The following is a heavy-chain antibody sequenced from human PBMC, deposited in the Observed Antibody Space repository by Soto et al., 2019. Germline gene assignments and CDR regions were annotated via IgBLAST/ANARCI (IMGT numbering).Heavy chain of an antibody. CDR1: RFTSSRSA. Sequence: GGSLRLSCAASRFTSSRSAMSWVRQPPGRGLEWVSSISGSGDMTYYADSVKGRFTISRDNSKNTLYLQMNSLRAEDTAVYYCAKGSLNYDSWSGGQGTLVTVSS. V-gene: IGHV3-23*01. J-gene: IGHJ4*02. CDR2: ISGSGDMT. CDR3: AKGSLNYDSWS. D-gene: IGHD3-3*01.